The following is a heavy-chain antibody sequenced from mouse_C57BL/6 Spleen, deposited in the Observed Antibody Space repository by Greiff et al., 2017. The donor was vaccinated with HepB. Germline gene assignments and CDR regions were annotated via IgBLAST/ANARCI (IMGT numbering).Heavy chain of an antibody. J-gene: IGHJ3*01. CDR1: GYTFTSYW. D-gene: IGHD1-2*01. CDR2: IDPSDSET. CDR3: ASYGRGRFAY. V-gene: IGHV1-52*01. Sequence: QVQLKQPGAELVRPGSSVKLSCKASGYTFTSYWMHWVKQRPIQGLEWIGNIDPSDSETHYNQKFKDKATLTVDKSSSTAYMQLSSLTSEDSAVYYCASYGRGRFAYWGQGTLVTVSA.